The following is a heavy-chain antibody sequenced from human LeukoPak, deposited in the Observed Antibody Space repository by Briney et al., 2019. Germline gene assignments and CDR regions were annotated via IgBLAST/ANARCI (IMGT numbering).Heavy chain of an antibody. D-gene: IGHD3-3*01. V-gene: IGHV4-39*01. CDR3: ARRYDFWSGYNDAFDI. CDR1: GGSISSSSYY. CDR2: IYYSGST. Sequence: SETLSLTCTVSGGSISSSSYYWGWIRQPPGKGLEWIGSIYYSGSTYYNPSLKSQVTISVDTSKNQFSLKLSSVTAADTAVYYCARRYDFWSGYNDAFDIWGQGTMVTVSS. J-gene: IGHJ3*02.